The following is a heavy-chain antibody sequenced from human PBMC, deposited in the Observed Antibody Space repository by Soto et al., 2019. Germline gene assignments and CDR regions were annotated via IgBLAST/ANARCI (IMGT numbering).Heavy chain of an antibody. D-gene: IGHD3-22*01. Sequence: ETLSLTCSVSGGSISSRSYYWGWIRQPPGKGLEWIASIYYSGSTYYNPSLKSRVTMSVDTSKNQFSLDLRSVTAADTAVYYCARLLYDTRGYYYFEDWGQGTQVTVSS. CDR2: IYYSGST. CDR1: GGSISSRSYY. V-gene: IGHV4-39*01. J-gene: IGHJ4*02. CDR3: ARLLYDTRGYYYFED.